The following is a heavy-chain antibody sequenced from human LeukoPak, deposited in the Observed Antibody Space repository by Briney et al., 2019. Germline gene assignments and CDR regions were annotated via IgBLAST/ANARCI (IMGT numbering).Heavy chain of an antibody. CDR1: RFTFSDFY. CDR3: AREPPGSPGSSTIGAFDI. J-gene: IGHJ3*02. D-gene: IGHD6-6*01. Sequence: PGGSLRLSCAASRFTFSDFYMSSFSDFYMSWIRQAPGKGLEWVSYISDSGTTTYYADSVKGRFTISRDNAKNSLYLQMNSLRAEDTAVYYCAREPPGSPGSSTIGAFDIWGQGTMVTVSS. V-gene: IGHV3-11*04. CDR2: ISDSGTTT.